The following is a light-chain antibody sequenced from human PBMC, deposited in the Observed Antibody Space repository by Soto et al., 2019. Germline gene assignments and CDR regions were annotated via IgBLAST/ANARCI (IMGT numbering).Light chain of an antibody. CDR1: QSVSSY. V-gene: IGKV3-11*01. CDR3: QQRSNWPPN. Sequence: EIVLTQSPATLSLSPGERATLSCRASQSVSSYLAWYQQKPGQAPRLLIYDASNRATGIPARFSGSGSGTDFTLTISSLEPEDFAVYYCQQRSNWPPNFGQGTRL. CDR2: DAS. J-gene: IGKJ5*01.